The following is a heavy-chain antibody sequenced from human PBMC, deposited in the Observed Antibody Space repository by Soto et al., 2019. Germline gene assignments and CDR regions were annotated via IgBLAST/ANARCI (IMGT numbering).Heavy chain of an antibody. D-gene: IGHD3-10*01. CDR3: ARGSTDSYPGSRIFDF. J-gene: IGHJ4*02. Sequence: EVQLVESGGGLVQPGGSLRLSCAASGFTFSSYDMHWVRQATGKGLEWVSAIGTAGDPYYPGSVKGRFTISRENAKNSLYLQMNSLRAEDSAIYYCARGSTDSYPGSRIFDFWGRGTLVTVSS. V-gene: IGHV3-13*05. CDR2: IGTAGDP. CDR1: GFTFSSYD.